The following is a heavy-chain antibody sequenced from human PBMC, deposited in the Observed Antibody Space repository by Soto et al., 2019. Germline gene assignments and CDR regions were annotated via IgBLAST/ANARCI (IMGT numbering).Heavy chain of an antibody. CDR1: SGYFGLYY. CDR2: IYYSGST. D-gene: IGHD6-6*01. Sequence: TLSLTCAITSGYFGLYYWRWILQPPGKGLEWIGYIYYSGSTNYNPSLKSRVTISVDTSKNQFSLKLSSVTAADTAVYYCARLGSSSSGRFSWFDPWGQGTLVTVS. V-gene: IGHV4-59*07. CDR3: ARLGSSSSGRFSWFDP. J-gene: IGHJ5*02.